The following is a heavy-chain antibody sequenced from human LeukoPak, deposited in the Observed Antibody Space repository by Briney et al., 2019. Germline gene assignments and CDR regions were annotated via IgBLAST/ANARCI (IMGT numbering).Heavy chain of an antibody. D-gene: IGHD6-13*01. CDR2: IYYSGST. J-gene: IGHJ4*02. V-gene: IGHV4-59*08. CDR1: GGSISSYY. Sequence: PSETLSLTCTVSGGSISSYYWSWIRQPPGKGLEWIGYIYYSGSTYYNPSLKSRVTISVDTSKNQFSLKLSSVTAADTAVYYCARPYSSSWYYFDYWGQGTLVTVSS. CDR3: ARPYSSSWYYFDY.